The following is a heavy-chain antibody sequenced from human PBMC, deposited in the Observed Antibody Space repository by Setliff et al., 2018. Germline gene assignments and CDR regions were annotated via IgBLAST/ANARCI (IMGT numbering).Heavy chain of an antibody. D-gene: IGHD1-1*01. CDR3: ASPRRDDLDTPFDAFDL. CDR1: GISITSGHY. V-gene: IGHV4-38-2*01. Sequence: ASEPLTLTCDVSGISITSGHYWGWIRQPPGKGLEWIATIYHRGRTYYNPSLDSRVTISLDTSKNQYSLRLRSVTAADTAVYYCASPRRDDLDTPFDAFDLWGQGTKVTVSS. CDR2: IYHRGRT. J-gene: IGHJ3*01.